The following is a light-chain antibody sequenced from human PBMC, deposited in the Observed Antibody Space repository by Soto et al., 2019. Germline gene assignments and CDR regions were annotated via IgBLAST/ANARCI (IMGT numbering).Light chain of an antibody. Sequence: DIVMTQSPDSLAVSLGESATINCKSSQTVFYSSNDKNYLAWYQQKPGQPPKLLIYWASARGSGVPDRFSGSGSGTDFTLTISSLQTEDVAIYYCQQYYGTPVTFXQGTKVDIK. CDR2: WAS. V-gene: IGKV4-1*01. CDR1: QTVFYSSNDKNY. CDR3: QQYYGTPVT. J-gene: IGKJ1*01.